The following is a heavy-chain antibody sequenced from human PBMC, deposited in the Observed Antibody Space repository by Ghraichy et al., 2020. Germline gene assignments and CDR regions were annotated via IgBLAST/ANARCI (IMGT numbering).Heavy chain of an antibody. CDR3: AREGSFFDNSAAFDY. V-gene: IGHV4-30-4*07. D-gene: IGHD3-22*01. Sequence: SQTLSLSCAVSGGSLSSGGYSWSWIRQPPGAGLEWIGYIYYSGSTYYNPSLESRVSISVDTSKNQFSLKLSSVTAADTAVYYCAREGSFFDNSAAFDYWGQGIRVTVSS. CDR1: GGSLSSGGYS. CDR2: IYYSGST. J-gene: IGHJ4*02.